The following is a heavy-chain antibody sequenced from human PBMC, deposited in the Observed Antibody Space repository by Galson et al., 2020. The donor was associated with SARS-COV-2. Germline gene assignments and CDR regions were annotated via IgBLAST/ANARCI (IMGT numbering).Heavy chain of an antibody. D-gene: IGHD6-25*01. Sequence: GESLKISCSASGFIFSSYAIHWVRQAPGKGLEWVAIISDDGTNKYYTDSVKGRFTVSRDNSDNTLYLQMNSLRGEDTAVYYCARHSFGGAATAAVNHWGQGTLVTVSS. CDR1: GFIFSSYA. V-gene: IGHV3-30*04. CDR2: ISDDGTNK. J-gene: IGHJ4*02. CDR3: ARHSFGGAATAAVNH.